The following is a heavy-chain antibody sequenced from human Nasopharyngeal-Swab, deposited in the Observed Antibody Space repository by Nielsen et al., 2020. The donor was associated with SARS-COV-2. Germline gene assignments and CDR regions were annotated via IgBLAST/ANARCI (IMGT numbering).Heavy chain of an antibody. Sequence: SVKVSCKASGGTFSSYAISWVRQAPGQGLEWMGGIIPIFGTANYAQKFQGRVTITADESTSTAYMELSSLRSEDTAVYYCATESGTGTGSIDYWGQGTLVTVSS. V-gene: IGHV1-69*13. D-gene: IGHD1-1*01. J-gene: IGHJ4*02. CDR1: GGTFSSYA. CDR3: ATESGTGTGSIDY. CDR2: IIPIFGTA.